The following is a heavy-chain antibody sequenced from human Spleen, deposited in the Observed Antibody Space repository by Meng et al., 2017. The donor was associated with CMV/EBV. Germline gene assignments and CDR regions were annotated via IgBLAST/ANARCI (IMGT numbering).Heavy chain of an antibody. J-gene: IGHJ5*02. CDR3: ARDHYYESSGYNWFDP. CDR1: ASLTSGDSS. Sequence: ASLTSGDSSWRCLRQPPGTGLGWIGLLFHSGSTYYSPSLKSRFTVSVDTSKNQFSLKLTSVTVADTAVYYCARDHYYESSGYNWFDPWGRGTLVTVSS. V-gene: IGHV4-30-4*08. CDR2: LFHSGST. D-gene: IGHD3-22*01.